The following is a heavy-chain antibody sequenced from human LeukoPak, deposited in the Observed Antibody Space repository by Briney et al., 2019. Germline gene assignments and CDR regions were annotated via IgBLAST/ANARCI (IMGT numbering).Heavy chain of an antibody. J-gene: IGHJ4*02. CDR1: GFTFSSYW. V-gene: IGHV3-15*05. CDR3: TTVTLRPVGL. CDR2: IKSKSDGGTT. D-gene: IGHD3-10*01. Sequence: GGSLRLSCAASGFTFSSYWMSWVRQAPGKGLEWVGRIKSKSDGGTTDYAAPVKGRFTISRDDSKNTLFLQVNSLKIEGTAVYYCTTVTLRPVGLWGQGTLVTVSS.